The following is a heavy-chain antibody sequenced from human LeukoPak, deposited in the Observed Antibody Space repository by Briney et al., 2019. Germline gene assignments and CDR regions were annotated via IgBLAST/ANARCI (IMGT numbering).Heavy chain of an antibody. Sequence: SVKVSCKASGFTFISSAVQWVRQARGQRLEWIGWIFVGRGNTNYAQKFEERVTITRDISTSTAYMELSRLRSEDTAVYYCAAARGGRFNDAFNIWGQGTMVTVSS. D-gene: IGHD3-10*01. V-gene: IGHV1-58*01. CDR3: AAARGGRFNDAFNI. J-gene: IGHJ3*02. CDR2: IFVGRGNT. CDR1: GFTFISSA.